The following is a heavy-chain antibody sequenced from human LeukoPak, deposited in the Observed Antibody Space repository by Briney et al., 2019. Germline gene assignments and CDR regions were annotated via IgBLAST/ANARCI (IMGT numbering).Heavy chain of an antibody. J-gene: IGHJ4*02. CDR3: ATGGLGDPREGYFDY. CDR1: GFTFSSYS. V-gene: IGHV3-21*01. CDR2: ISSSSSYI. Sequence: GGSLRLSCAASGFTFSSYSMNWVRQAPGKGLEWVSSISSSSSYIYYADSVKGRFTISRDNAKTSPYLQMNSLRAEDTAVYYCATGGLGDPREGYFDYWGQGTLVTVSS. D-gene: IGHD3-16*01.